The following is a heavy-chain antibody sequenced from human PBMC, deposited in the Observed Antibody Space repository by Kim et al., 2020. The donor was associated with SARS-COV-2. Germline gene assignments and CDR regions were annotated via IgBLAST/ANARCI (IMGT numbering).Heavy chain of an antibody. CDR2: IYPGDSDT. D-gene: IGHD5-18*01. V-gene: IGHV5-51*01. J-gene: IGHJ4*02. CDR1: GYSFTSYW. Sequence: GESLKISCKGSGYSFTSYWIGWVRQMPGKGLEWMGIIYPGDSDTRYSPSFQGQVTISADKSISTAYLQWSSLKASDTAMYYCARHGLVGGYSYGPDYWGQGTLVTVSS. CDR3: ARHGLVGGYSYGPDY.